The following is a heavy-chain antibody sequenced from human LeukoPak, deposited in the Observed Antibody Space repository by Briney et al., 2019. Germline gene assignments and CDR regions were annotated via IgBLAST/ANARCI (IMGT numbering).Heavy chain of an antibody. CDR3: ARQIAAGTLGFYYYYYYMDV. V-gene: IGHV4-39*07. J-gene: IGHJ6*03. D-gene: IGHD6-13*01. CDR2: IYYSGST. CDR1: GGSISSSSYY. Sequence: SETLSLTCTVSGGSISSSSYYWGWIRQPPGKGLEWIGSIYYSGSTYYNPSLKSRVTTSVDTSKNQFSLKLSSVTAADTAVYYCARQIAAGTLGFYYYYYYMDVWGKGTTVTVSS.